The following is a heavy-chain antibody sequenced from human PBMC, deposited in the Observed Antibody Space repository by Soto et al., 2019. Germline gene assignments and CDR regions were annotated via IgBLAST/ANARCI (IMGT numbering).Heavy chain of an antibody. CDR2: MYNTGST. Sequence: TSETLSLTCTVSGGTISRYYWSWIRQPPGKGLEWIGYMYNTGSTVYNPSFKSRVTISVDTSKNQFSLKLSSVTAADTAVYYCARLVYYDFWSGYPYGMDVWGQGTTVTVSS. J-gene: IGHJ6*02. D-gene: IGHD3-3*01. CDR1: GGTISRYY. V-gene: IGHV4-59*01. CDR3: ARLVYYDFWSGYPYGMDV.